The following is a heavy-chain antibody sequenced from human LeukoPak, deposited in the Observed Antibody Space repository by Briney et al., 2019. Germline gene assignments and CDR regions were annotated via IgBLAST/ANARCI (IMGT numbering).Heavy chain of an antibody. J-gene: IGHJ6*02. V-gene: IGHV4-4*07. D-gene: IGHD1-26*01. Sequence: SETLSFTCTVSGGSISSYYWSWIRQPAGKGLEWIGRIYTSGSTNYNPSLKSRVAMSVDTSKNQFSLKLSSVTAADTAVYYCARDLNSGSYGVYYYYGMDVWGQGTTVTVSS. CDR2: IYTSGST. CDR1: GGSISSYY. CDR3: ARDLNSGSYGVYYYYGMDV.